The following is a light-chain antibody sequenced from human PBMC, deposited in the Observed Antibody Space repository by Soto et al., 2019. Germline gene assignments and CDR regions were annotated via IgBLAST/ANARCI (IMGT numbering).Light chain of an antibody. CDR3: CSYAGRYTFYV. CDR2: DVS. CDR1: SSDVESYNL. Sequence: QSVLTQPASVSGSPGQSITISCTGTSSDVESYNLVSWYQQHPGKAPKVMIYDVSKRPSGVPDRFSGSKSGNTASLTLSGLQAEDEADYYCCSYAGRYTFYVFGTGTKVTVL. V-gene: IGLV2-11*01. J-gene: IGLJ1*01.